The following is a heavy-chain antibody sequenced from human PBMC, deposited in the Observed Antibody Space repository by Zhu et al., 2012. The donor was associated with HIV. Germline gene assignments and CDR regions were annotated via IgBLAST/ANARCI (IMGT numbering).Heavy chain of an antibody. CDR2: ISHSGNT. D-gene: IGHD3-10*01. CDR1: GASFSGYY. J-gene: IGHJ6*02. V-gene: IGHV4-34*01. Sequence: QVQLEQWGAGLLKPSETLSLTCAVYGASFSGYYWGWIRQPPGKGLEWIGEISHSGNTNYNPSLKSRVTISVDTSKRQFSLRLSSVTVADTAVYYCAGPYTMIRTVIGISYGMDSWGQGTTVTVSS. CDR3: AGPYTMIRTVIGISYGMDS.